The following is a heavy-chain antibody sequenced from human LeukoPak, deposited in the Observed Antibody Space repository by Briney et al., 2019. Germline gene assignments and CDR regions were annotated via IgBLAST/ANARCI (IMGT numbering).Heavy chain of an antibody. Sequence: PGGSLRLSCEASGFAFGSYAMYWVRQAPGKGLEWVAGIFGSGGSPHYTDSVKDRFTISRDNSKNTVYLRINSLRAEDTAVYYCGKTTAGYSSGQKPAWPVDYWGQGTLVTVSS. CDR1: GFAFGSYA. D-gene: IGHD5-18*01. J-gene: IGHJ4*02. V-gene: IGHV3-23*01. CDR3: GKTTAGYSSGQKPAWPVDY. CDR2: IFGSGGSP.